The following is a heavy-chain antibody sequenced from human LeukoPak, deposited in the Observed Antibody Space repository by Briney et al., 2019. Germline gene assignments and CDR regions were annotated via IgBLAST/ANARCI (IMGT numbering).Heavy chain of an antibody. J-gene: IGHJ4*02. CDR1: GGSFSGYY. V-gene: IGHV4-34*01. Sequence: SETLSLTCAVYGGSFSGYYWSWIRQPPGKGLEWIGEINHSGSTNYKPSLKSRVTISVDTSKNQLSLKLSSVTAADTAAYYCARGGYCSGGSCYPEGEVFDYWGQGTLVTVSS. D-gene: IGHD2-15*01. CDR2: INHSGST. CDR3: ARGGYCSGGSCYPEGEVFDY.